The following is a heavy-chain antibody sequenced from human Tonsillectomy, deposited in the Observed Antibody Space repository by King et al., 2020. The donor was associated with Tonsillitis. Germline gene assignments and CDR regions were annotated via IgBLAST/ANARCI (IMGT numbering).Heavy chain of an antibody. D-gene: IGHD1-26*01. Sequence: VQLVESGGGLVKPGGSLRLSCAASGFTFSSYSMNWVRQAPGKGLEWVSSISSSSSYIYYADSVKGRFTISRDNAKNSLYLQMNSLRAEDTDVYYCARAHPQGGELGAFDIWGQGTMVTVSS. CDR1: GFTFSSYS. V-gene: IGHV3-21*01. J-gene: IGHJ3*02. CDR2: ISSSSSYI. CDR3: ARAHPQGGELGAFDI.